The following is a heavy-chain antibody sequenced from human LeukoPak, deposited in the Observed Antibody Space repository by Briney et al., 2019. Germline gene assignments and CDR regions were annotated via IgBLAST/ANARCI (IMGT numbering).Heavy chain of an antibody. V-gene: IGHV3-33*06. CDR2: IWYDGSNK. CDR1: GFTFSSYG. CDR3: AKEDRIVGATLFDY. D-gene: IGHD1-26*01. J-gene: IGHJ4*02. Sequence: PGRSLRLSCAASGFTFSSYGMHWVHQAPGKGLEWVAVIWYDGSNKYYADSVKGRFTISRDNSKNTLYLQMNSLRAEDTAVYYCAKEDRIVGATLFDYWGQGTLVTVSS.